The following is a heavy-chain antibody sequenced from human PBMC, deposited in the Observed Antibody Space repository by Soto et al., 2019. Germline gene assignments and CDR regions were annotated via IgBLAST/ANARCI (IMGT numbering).Heavy chain of an antibody. CDR2: IYPGDSDT. V-gene: IGHV5-51*01. D-gene: IGHD3-3*01. J-gene: IGHJ4*02. Sequence: GESLKISCKGSGYSFTSYWIGRLRQMPGKGMEWMGIIYPGDSDTRYSPSFQGQVTISADKSISTAYLQWSSLKASDTAMYYCARAELGLRFLEGLYFDYWGQGTLVTVS. CDR3: ARAELGLRFLEGLYFDY. CDR1: GYSFTSYW.